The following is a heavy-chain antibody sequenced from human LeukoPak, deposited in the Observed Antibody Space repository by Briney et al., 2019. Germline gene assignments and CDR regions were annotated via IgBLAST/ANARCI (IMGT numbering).Heavy chain of an antibody. CDR2: ISSDGTST. CDR1: GFTFGSYW. CDR3: AKLTGTSGPPFDY. D-gene: IGHD1-7*01. Sequence: GGSLRLSCAASGFTFGSYWMHWVRQAPGKGLVWVSRISSDGTSTSYADSVKGRFTISRDNAKNTLYLQMNSLRAEDTAMYYCAKLTGTSGPPFDYWGQGTLVTVSS. V-gene: IGHV3-74*01. J-gene: IGHJ4*02.